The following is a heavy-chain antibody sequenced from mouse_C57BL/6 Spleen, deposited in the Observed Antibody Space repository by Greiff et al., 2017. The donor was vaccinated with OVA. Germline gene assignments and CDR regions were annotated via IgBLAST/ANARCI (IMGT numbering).Heavy chain of an antibody. CDR3: ARDNWDEYFDV. Sequence: VQLQQSGPGLVKPSQSLSLTCSVTGYSITSGYYWNWIRQFPGNKLEWMCYISYDGSNNYNPSLKNRISITRDTSKNQFFLKLNSVTTEDTATYYCARDNWDEYFDVWGTGTTVTVSS. CDR1: GYSITSGYY. J-gene: IGHJ1*03. CDR2: ISYDGSN. V-gene: IGHV3-6*01. D-gene: IGHD4-1*01.